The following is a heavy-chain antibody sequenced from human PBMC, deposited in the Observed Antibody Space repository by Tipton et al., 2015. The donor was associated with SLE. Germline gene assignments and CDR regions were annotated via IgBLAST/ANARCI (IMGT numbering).Heavy chain of an antibody. CDR1: GFTFSSYG. J-gene: IGHJ4*02. CDR3: AKDMFAGKGYFDY. Sequence: SLRLSCSAFGFTFSSYGMHWVRQAPGKGLEWVAFLRFDATNKYYSDSVKGRFIISRDNSKNTLYMEMNSLRTEDTAVYYCAKDMFAGKGYFDYWGQGALVTVSS. CDR2: LRFDATNK. V-gene: IGHV3-30*02. D-gene: IGHD3-10*02.